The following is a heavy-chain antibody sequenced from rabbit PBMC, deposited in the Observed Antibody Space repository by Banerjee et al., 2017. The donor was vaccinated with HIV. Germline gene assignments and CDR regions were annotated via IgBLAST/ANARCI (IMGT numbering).Heavy chain of an antibody. V-gene: IGHV1S47*01. CDR1: GFDFSSYY. CDR2: IDPGFGIT. J-gene: IGHJ4*01. CDR3: ARSINTGYRGFNL. Sequence: QEQLVESGGGLVQPGGSLTLSCKASGFDFSSYYMSWVRQAPGMGLEWIGYIDPGFGITYYASWVNGRFSISRENTQNTVSLQMNSLTAADTATYFCARSINTGYRGFNLWGPGTLVTVS. D-gene: IGHD7-1*01.